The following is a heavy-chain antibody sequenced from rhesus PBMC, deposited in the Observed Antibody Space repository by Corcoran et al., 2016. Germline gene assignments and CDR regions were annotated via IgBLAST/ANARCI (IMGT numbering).Heavy chain of an antibody. Sequence: QVQLQESGSGLVKPSETLSLTCAVSGGSISSIYCSCIRQPPGKGLEWIGRIYGSGGSTDYNPALKSRVTISPGTSKNQFSLKLSSVTAADTAVYYCARNMIVEDNWYFDLWGPGTPITISS. CDR3: ARNMIVEDNWYFDL. V-gene: IGHV4-160*01. CDR2: IYGSGGST. D-gene: IGHD3-28*01. J-gene: IGHJ2*01. CDR1: GGSISSIY.